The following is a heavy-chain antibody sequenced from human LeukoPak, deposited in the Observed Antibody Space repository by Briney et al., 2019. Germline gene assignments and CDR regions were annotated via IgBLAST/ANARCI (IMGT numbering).Heavy chain of an antibody. Sequence: ASVKVSCKASGYTFTGYYMHWVRQAPGQGLEWMGWINPNSGGTNYAQKLQGRVTMTTDTSTSTAYMELRSLRSDDTAVYYCARVSNYDILTGTNWFDPWGQETLVTVSS. CDR1: GYTFTGYY. CDR2: INPNSGGT. V-gene: IGHV1-2*02. D-gene: IGHD3-9*01. CDR3: ARVSNYDILTGTNWFDP. J-gene: IGHJ5*02.